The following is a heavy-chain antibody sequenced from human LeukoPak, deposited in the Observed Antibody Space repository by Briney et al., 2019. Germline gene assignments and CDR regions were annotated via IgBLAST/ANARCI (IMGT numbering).Heavy chain of an antibody. CDR3: ARGVTMVRGVIIEYYFDY. CDR2: IYYSGST. Sequence: SETLSLTCTVSGGSISSYYWSWIRQPPGKGLEGIGYIYYSGSTNYNPSLKSRVTISVDTSKNQFSLKLSSVTAADTAVYYCARGVTMVRGVIIEYYFDYWGQGTLVTVSS. V-gene: IGHV4-59*01. D-gene: IGHD3-10*01. J-gene: IGHJ4*02. CDR1: GGSISSYY.